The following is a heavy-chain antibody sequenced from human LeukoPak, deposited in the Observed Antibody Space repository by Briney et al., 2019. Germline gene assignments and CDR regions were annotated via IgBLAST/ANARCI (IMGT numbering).Heavy chain of an antibody. CDR2: ISSSSSYI. CDR1: GFTFSSYS. CDR3: ARDPDYYGSGSAALA. J-gene: IGHJ4*02. D-gene: IGHD3-10*01. V-gene: IGHV3-21*01. Sequence: PGGSLRLSCAASGFTFSSYSMNWVRQAPGKGLEWVSSISSSSSYIYCADSVKGRFTISRDKAKNSLYLQMNSLRAEDTAVYYCARDPDYYGSGSAALAWGQGTLVTVSS.